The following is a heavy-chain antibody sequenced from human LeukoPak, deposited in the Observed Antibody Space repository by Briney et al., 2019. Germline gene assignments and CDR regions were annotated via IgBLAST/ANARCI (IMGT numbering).Heavy chain of an antibody. Sequence: PGGSLRLSCAASGFTFSDYYMSWIRQAPGKGLDWVSYISSSGSTIYYADSVKGRFTISRDNAKNSLYLQMNSLRAEDTAVYYCAGAPTGDDAFDIWGQGTMVTVSS. CDR3: AGAPTGDDAFDI. D-gene: IGHD7-27*01. CDR2: ISSSGSTI. CDR1: GFTFSDYY. J-gene: IGHJ3*02. V-gene: IGHV3-11*04.